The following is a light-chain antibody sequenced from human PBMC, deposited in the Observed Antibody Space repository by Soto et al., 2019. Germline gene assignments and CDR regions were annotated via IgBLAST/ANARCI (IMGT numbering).Light chain of an antibody. CDR1: SSDVGGYNY. V-gene: IGLV2-14*01. Sequence: QSALTQPASVSGSPGQSITISCTGTSSDVGGYNYVSWYQQHPGKAPKLMIYEVSNRPSGVSNRFSGSKSGNTASLTISGLQAEDEADYYCSSYTSSSIDYVFVTGIKLTVL. CDR2: EVS. J-gene: IGLJ1*01. CDR3: SSYTSSSIDYV.